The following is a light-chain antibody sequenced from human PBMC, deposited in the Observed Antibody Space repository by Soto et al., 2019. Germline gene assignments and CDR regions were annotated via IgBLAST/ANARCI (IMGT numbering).Light chain of an antibody. V-gene: IGLV1-44*01. Sequence: QSVLTQPPSASRTPGQRVTISCSGSSSNIGGNTVNWYQQLPGTAPKLLMYNTNQRPSGVPDRFSGSKSGTSASLAISGLQSEDEADYYCAAWDASLTGPYVFGTGTKLTVL. J-gene: IGLJ1*01. CDR3: AAWDASLTGPYV. CDR1: SSNIGGNT. CDR2: NTN.